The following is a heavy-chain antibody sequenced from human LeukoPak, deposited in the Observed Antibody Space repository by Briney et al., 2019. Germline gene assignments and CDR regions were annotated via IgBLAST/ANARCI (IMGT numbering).Heavy chain of an antibody. D-gene: IGHD3-9*01. CDR1: GYTFTGYY. Sequence: GASVKVSCKASGYTFTGYYMHWVRQAPGQGLEWMGWINPNSGGTNYAQKFQGRVTMTRDTSISTAYMELSRLRSDDTAVYYCARVPFNYDILTGYYCDYWGRGTLVTVSS. J-gene: IGHJ4*02. CDR2: INPNSGGT. CDR3: ARVPFNYDILTGYYCDY. V-gene: IGHV1-2*02.